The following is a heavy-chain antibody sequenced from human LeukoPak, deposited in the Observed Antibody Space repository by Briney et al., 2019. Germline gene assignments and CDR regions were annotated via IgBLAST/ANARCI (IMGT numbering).Heavy chain of an antibody. Sequence: PSETLSLICAVCGGSFSGYYLNWLGQPPGKGVEWIGEINRGGSTNYNPSLKSGITISVDTSKNQFSLKLTSVTAADTAVYYCARNYNYGRYFFDSWGQGILVTVSS. CDR2: INRGGST. V-gene: IGHV4-34*01. D-gene: IGHD3-10*01. J-gene: IGHJ4*02. CDR3: ARNYNYGRYFFDS. CDR1: GGSFSGYY.